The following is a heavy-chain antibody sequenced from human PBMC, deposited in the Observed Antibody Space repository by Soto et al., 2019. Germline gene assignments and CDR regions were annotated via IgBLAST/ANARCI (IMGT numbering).Heavy chain of an antibody. CDR1: GGSISDDTYY. CDR2: IYYSGTS. J-gene: IGHJ4*02. Sequence: SETLSLTCTVSGGSISDDTYYWGWIRQPPGKGLEWIGSIYYSGTSSYNPSLGSRVTMSVDTSKKQLSLRLRSVTATDTAVYYCAKEYDSSGYYPDYWGQGTLVTVSS. D-gene: IGHD3-22*01. V-gene: IGHV4-39*02. CDR3: AKEYDSSGYYPDY.